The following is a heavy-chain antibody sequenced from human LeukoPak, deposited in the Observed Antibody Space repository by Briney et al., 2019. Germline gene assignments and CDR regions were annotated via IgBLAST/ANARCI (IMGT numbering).Heavy chain of an antibody. V-gene: IGHV3-48*03. Sequence: GGSLRLSCAASGFTFSSYEFNWVRQAPGKGLEWVSYISSSGRTIFYADSVKGRFTISRDNAKNSLFLQINSLRAEDTAVYYCAKDLHDYGNYVGWFDSWGQGTLVTVSS. D-gene: IGHD4-11*01. CDR2: ISSSGRTI. CDR3: AKDLHDYGNYVGWFDS. CDR1: GFTFSSYE. J-gene: IGHJ5*01.